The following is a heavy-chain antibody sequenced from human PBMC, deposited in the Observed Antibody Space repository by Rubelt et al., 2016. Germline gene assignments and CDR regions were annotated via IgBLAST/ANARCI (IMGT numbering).Heavy chain of an antibody. CDR3: ARGLGKDIVVVPAAISAFDI. J-gene: IGHJ3*02. D-gene: IGHD2-2*02. V-gene: IGHV4-31*02. CDR2: IYYSGST. Sequence: GLEWIGYIYYSGSTYYNPSLKSRVTISVDTSKNQFSLKLSSVTAADTAVYYCARGLGKDIVVVPAAISAFDIWGQGTMVTVSS.